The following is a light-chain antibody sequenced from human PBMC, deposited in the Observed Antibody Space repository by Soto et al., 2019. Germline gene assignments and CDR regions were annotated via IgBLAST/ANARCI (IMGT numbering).Light chain of an antibody. V-gene: IGKV1-27*01. CDR1: QGISNY. Sequence: DIQMTQSTSSLSASVGDRVAMTCRASQGISNYLAWYQQKPGKVPKLLIYAASTLQSGVPSRFSGSGSGTDFTLTISSLQPEDVATYYCQKYNSAPLTFGGGTKVDIK. CDR2: AAS. J-gene: IGKJ4*01. CDR3: QKYNSAPLT.